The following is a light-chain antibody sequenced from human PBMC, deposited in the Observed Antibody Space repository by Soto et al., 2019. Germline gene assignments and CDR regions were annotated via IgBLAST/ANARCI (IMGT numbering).Light chain of an antibody. CDR3: TSYTSSSTYV. Sequence: QSVLTQPASVSGSPGQSIATSCTGTSSDVGGYNYVSWYQQHPGKAPKLMIYDVSNRPSGVSDRFSGSKSGNTASLTISGLQVEDEADYYCTSYTSSSTYVFGTGTKVTVL. J-gene: IGLJ1*01. CDR1: SSDVGGYNY. CDR2: DVS. V-gene: IGLV2-14*01.